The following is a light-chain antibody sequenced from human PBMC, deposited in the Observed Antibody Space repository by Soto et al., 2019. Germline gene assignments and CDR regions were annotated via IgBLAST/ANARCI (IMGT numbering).Light chain of an antibody. Sequence: DIQMTQSPSSLSASVGDRVTITCRASQSISSNLNWYQKKPGKAPKLLIFAASNLQSGVPSRFSGSGSGTDFTLTFSSLQPEDFATYYCQQSYSIPITFGQGTRLEIK. J-gene: IGKJ5*01. CDR1: QSISSN. CDR2: AAS. CDR3: QQSYSIPIT. V-gene: IGKV1-39*01.